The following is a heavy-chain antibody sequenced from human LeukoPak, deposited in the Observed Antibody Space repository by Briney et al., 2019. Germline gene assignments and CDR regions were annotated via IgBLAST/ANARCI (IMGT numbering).Heavy chain of an antibody. J-gene: IGHJ4*02. D-gene: IGHD5-24*01. CDR3: ARAEMATIYY. V-gene: IGHV4-30-2*01. CDR2: IYHSGST. Sequence: SETLSLTCAVSGGSISSGGYSWSWIRQPSGKGLEWIGYIYHSGSTYYNPSLKSRVTISVDRSKNQFSLKLSSVTAADTAVYYCARAEMATIYYWGQGTLVTVSS. CDR1: GGSISSGGYS.